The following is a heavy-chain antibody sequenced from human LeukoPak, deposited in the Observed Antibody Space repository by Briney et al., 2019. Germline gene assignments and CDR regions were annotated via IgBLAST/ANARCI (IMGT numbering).Heavy chain of an antibody. CDR1: GGSITSYF. CDR3: ARTELDGHTSH. Sequence: SETLSLTCTVSGGSITSYFWTWIRQPPGKGLEWIGYIYYSGSTKYNSSLKSRVTISVDTSKNQFSLKLSSVTAADTAVYYCARTELDGHTSHWGQGTLVTVSS. J-gene: IGHJ4*02. V-gene: IGHV4-59*01. CDR2: IYYSGST. D-gene: IGHD5-24*01.